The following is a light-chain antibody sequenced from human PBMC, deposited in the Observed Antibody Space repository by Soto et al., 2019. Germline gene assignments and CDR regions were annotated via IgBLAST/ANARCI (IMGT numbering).Light chain of an antibody. Sequence: EIVMTQSPATLSVSPGERATLSSRASQTVSSNLARYQQKPGQAPRLLIYGASTRATGIPARFSGSGSGTAFTLTISSLQSEDFAVYYCQQYTNWPPWTFGQGTKVEIK. J-gene: IGKJ1*01. CDR2: GAS. V-gene: IGKV3-15*01. CDR3: QQYTNWPPWT. CDR1: QTVSSN.